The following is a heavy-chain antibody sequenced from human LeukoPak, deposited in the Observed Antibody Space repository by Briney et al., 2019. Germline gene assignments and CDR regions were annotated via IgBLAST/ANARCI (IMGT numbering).Heavy chain of an antibody. D-gene: IGHD1-26*01. V-gene: IGHV3-23*01. CDR1: GFTFTSYS. CDR3: AKKAQYNGSYPLDY. CDR2: TSDRGDYT. J-gene: IGHJ4*02. Sequence: GGSLRLSCAASGFTFTSYSMSWVRQAPGKGLEWVSGTSDRGDYTYYADSVKGRFTISRDNSKNTLYLQMNSLRAEDTALYFCAKKAQYNGSYPLDYWGQGTLVTVSS.